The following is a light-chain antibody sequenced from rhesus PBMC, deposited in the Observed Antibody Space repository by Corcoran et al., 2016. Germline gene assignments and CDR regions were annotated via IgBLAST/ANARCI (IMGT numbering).Light chain of an antibody. Sequence: QAALTQPRSVSGSPGQSVTISCTGTSSDIGGYKYVSWYQQHPGTAPKLMIYEVSERPSGVSDRFSGSKSGNTASLTISGLQPEDEADYYGSSYAGSDTFVFGSGTRLTVL. J-gene: IGLJ6*01. CDR3: SSYAGSDTFV. CDR2: EVS. CDR1: SSDIGGYKY. V-gene: IGLV2-32*02.